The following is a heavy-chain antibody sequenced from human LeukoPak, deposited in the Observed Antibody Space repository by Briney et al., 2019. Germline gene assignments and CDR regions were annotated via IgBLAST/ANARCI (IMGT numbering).Heavy chain of an antibody. CDR2: IVVGSGNT. Sequence: SVKVSCKASGFTFSGSAVQWVRLARGQRLEWIGWIVVGSGNTDYAQRFQERVAITRDMSTSTAYMELSNLRSEDTALYYCAAGGNHYASDYWGQGTQITVSS. J-gene: IGHJ4*02. CDR1: GFTFSGSA. D-gene: IGHD1-26*01. CDR3: AAGGNHYASDY. V-gene: IGHV1-58*01.